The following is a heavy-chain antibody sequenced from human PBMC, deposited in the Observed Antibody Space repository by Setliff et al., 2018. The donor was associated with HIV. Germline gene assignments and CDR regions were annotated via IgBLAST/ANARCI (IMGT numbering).Heavy chain of an antibody. CDR1: RSTFNSHT. Sequence: ASVKVSCKASRSTFNSHTINWVRQAPGKGLEWMGGFDPEDGETIYAQKFQGRVTMTEDTSTDTANMELSSPKTEDTAVYYCTRGHSGSYFEYYYYYHGMDVWGQGTTVTVSS. D-gene: IGHD1-26*01. V-gene: IGHV1-24*01. CDR2: FDPEDGET. J-gene: IGHJ6*02. CDR3: TRGHSGSYFEYYYYYHGMDV.